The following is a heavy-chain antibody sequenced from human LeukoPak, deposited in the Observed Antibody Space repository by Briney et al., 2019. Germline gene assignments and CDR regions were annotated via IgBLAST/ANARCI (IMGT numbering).Heavy chain of an antibody. CDR3: AKVTAVASTGALDY. D-gene: IGHD6-19*01. CDR2: INSDGSST. V-gene: IGHV3-74*01. Sequence: GGSLRLSCAASGFTFSSYWMHWVRQAPGKGLVWVSRINSDGSSTTYADSMKGRFTISRDNAKNTLYLQMNSLRADDTAVYYCAKVTAVASTGALDYWGQGTLVTVSS. J-gene: IGHJ4*02. CDR1: GFTFSSYW.